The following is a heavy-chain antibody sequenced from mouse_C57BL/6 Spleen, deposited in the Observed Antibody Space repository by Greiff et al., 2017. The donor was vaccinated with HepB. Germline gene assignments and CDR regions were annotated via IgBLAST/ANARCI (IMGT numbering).Heavy chain of an antibody. Sequence: QVQLQQPGAELVMPGASVKLSCKASGYTFTSYWMHWVKQRPGQGLEWIGEIDPSDSYTNYNQKFKGKSTLTVDKSSNTAYMKLSSLTSEDSAVYYCASGRSNYDAMDYWGQGTSVTVSS. J-gene: IGHJ4*01. CDR2: IDPSDSYT. CDR3: ASGRSNYDAMDY. CDR1: GYTFTSYW. V-gene: IGHV1-69*01. D-gene: IGHD2-5*01.